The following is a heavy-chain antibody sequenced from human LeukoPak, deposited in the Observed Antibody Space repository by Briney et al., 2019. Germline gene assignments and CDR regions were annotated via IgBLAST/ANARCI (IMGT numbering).Heavy chain of an antibody. V-gene: IGHV4-59*08. J-gene: IGHJ4*02. D-gene: IGHD5-18*01. Sequence: PSETLSLTCTVSGGSISSYYWSWIRQPPGKGLEWIGYIYYSGSTNYNPSLKSRVTISVDTSKNQFSLKLSSVTAADTVVYYCARRRYSYGSYYFDYWGQGTLVTVSS. CDR2: IYYSGST. CDR3: ARRRYSYGSYYFDY. CDR1: GGSISSYY.